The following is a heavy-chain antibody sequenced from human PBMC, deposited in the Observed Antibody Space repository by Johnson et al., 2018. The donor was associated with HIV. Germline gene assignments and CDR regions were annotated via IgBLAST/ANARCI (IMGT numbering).Heavy chain of an antibody. CDR3: ARSEVRYFDWSYQRGAFDI. Sequence: EVQLVESGGGLVQPGGSLRLSCAASGFTFSSYWMSWVRQAPGKGLEWVANIKQDGSEKYYVDSVKGRFTISRDNAKNSLYLQMNSLRAEDTAVYYCARSEVRYFDWSYQRGAFDIWGQGTMVTVSS. CDR2: IKQDGSEK. V-gene: IGHV3-7*01. CDR1: GFTFSSYW. J-gene: IGHJ3*02. D-gene: IGHD3-9*01.